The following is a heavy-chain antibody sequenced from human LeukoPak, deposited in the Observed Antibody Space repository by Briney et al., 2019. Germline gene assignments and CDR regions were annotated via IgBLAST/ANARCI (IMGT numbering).Heavy chain of an antibody. V-gene: IGHV3-48*03. Sequence: GGSLRLSCAASGFTSSTYEMIWVRQAPGKGLEWISYISESGGSIYADSVKGRFTISRDNTKNSLYLQMNSLRAEDTAMYYCARMYYFGSGSLGEAFDVWGQGTLVTVSS. CDR1: GFTSSTYE. CDR3: ARMYYFGSGSLGEAFDV. D-gene: IGHD3-10*01. CDR2: ISESGGSI. J-gene: IGHJ3*01.